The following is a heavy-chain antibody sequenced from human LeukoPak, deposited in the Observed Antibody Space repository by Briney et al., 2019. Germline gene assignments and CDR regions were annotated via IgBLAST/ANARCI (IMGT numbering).Heavy chain of an antibody. V-gene: IGHV4-39*01. Sequence: SETLSLTCTVSGGSKNSNNYYWRWLRQTPGKGREWIGSISSSGSTYYNPSLRSRLTISLDPFALQLTSVTAAGTAVHYCASQNDLPAYFDYWGEGVLVTVSS. CDR3: ASQNDLPAYFDY. CDR2: ISSSGST. CDR1: GGSKNSNNYY. D-gene: IGHD1-1*01. J-gene: IGHJ4*02.